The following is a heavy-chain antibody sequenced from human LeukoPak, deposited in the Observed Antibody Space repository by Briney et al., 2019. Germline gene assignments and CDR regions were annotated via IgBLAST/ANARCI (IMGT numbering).Heavy chain of an antibody. V-gene: IGHV1-2*02. D-gene: IGHD6-19*01. CDR2: INPNSGGT. Sequence: ASVKVSCKASGYTFTGYYMHRVRQAPGQGLEWMGWINPNSGGTNYAQKFQGRVTMTRDTSISTAYMELSRLRSDDTAVYYCARGEAVAGGYYYYYMDVWGKGTTVIVSS. J-gene: IGHJ6*03. CDR1: GYTFTGYY. CDR3: ARGEAVAGGYYYYYMDV.